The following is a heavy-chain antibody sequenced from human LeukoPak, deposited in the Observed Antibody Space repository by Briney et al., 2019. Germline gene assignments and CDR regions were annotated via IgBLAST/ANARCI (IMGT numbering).Heavy chain of an antibody. V-gene: IGHV3-74*01. J-gene: IGHJ4*02. Sequence: GGSLRLSCAASGFTFSSYWMHWVRHAPGKGPVCVSHINRDGSSTTYADFVKGRFTISKDNAKSTVFLQMNSLRAEDTAVYYCARADIFDYWGQGTLVTVSS. CDR2: INRDGSST. CDR1: GFTFSSYW. D-gene: IGHD2-15*01. CDR3: ARADIFDY.